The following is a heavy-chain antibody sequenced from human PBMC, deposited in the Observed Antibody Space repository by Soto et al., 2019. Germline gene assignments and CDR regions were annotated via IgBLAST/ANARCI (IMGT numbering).Heavy chain of an antibody. Sequence: QVQLVQAGAEVKKPGASVKVSCKASGYTFSSYDINWVRQATGQGLEWMGWMNPNTGNTVYAQKFQGRVTMTRNTSISTAYMELSSLRSEDTAVYCCARERAYGMDVWGQGTTVTVSS. V-gene: IGHV1-8*01. CDR1: GYTFSSYD. J-gene: IGHJ6*02. CDR3: ARERAYGMDV. CDR2: MNPNTGNT.